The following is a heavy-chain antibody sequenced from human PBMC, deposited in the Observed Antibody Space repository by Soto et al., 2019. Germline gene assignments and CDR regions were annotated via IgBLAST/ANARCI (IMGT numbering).Heavy chain of an antibody. CDR3: VGGCRSTSCYGAYAN. CDR1: GYTFTSYG. J-gene: IGHJ4*02. CDR2: ISAYNGNT. D-gene: IGHD2-2*01. Sequence: QVQLVQSGAEVKKPGASVKVSCKASGYTFTSYGISWVRQAPGQGLEWMGWISAYNGNTNYAQKLQGRVTMTTDTSTSTADRELRSLRADDTAVYYCVGGCRSTSCYGAYANWGQGTLVTVSS. V-gene: IGHV1-18*01.